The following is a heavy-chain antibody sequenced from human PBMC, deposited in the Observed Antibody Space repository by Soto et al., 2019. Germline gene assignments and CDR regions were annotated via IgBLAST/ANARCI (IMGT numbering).Heavy chain of an antibody. J-gene: IGHJ6*02. V-gene: IGHV4-30-4*01. CDR2: IYYSGST. Sequence: PSETLSLTCTVSGGSIGSGDYYWSWIRQPPGKGLEWIGYIYYSGSTYYNPSLKSRVTISVDTSKNQFSLKLSSVTAADTAVYYCARGAVRLLGSCSGGSCADGMDVWGQGTTVTVSS. CDR3: ARGAVRLLGSCSGGSCADGMDV. CDR1: GGSIGSGDYY. D-gene: IGHD2-15*01.